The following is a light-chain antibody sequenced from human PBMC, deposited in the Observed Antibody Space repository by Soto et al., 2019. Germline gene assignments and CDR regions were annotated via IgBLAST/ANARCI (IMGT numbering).Light chain of an antibody. J-gene: IGLJ3*02. CDR1: TGAVTSGHY. CDR3: LLSYSGAWV. V-gene: IGLV7-46*01. Sequence: QAVVTQEPSLTVSPGGTVTLTCGSSTGAVTSGHYPYWFQQRPGQAPRTLIYDTSNKHSWTPARFSGSLLGGKAAVTLSGAQHEDEADYYCLLSYSGAWVFGEGTKRAVL. CDR2: DTS.